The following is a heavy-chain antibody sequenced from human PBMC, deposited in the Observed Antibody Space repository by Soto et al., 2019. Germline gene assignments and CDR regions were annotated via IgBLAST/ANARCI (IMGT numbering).Heavy chain of an antibody. CDR1: GYTFTNYG. CDR3: ARAASAGLNDC. D-gene: IGHD6-13*01. CDR2: INAYNGNT. Sequence: QVQLVQSGAEVKKPGASVKVSCKASGYTFTNYGISWVRQAPGQGLEWMGWINAYNGNTKSAQKLQGRVTLTTDTSTITAYIEMRSLRSDDTAVYYCARAASAGLNDCWGQGTLVTVSS. J-gene: IGHJ4*02. V-gene: IGHV1-18*01.